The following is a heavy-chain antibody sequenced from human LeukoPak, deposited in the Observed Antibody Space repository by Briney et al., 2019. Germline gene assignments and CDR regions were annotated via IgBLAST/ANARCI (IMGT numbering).Heavy chain of an antibody. CDR3: ASPSGSGWDFDY. D-gene: IGHD6-19*01. J-gene: IGHJ4*02. CDR2: ITSSSSYI. CDR1: GFTFSSYT. V-gene: IGHV3-21*01. Sequence: PGGSLRLSCAASGFTFSSYTMNWVRQAPGKGLQWVSSITSSSSYIYYADSVEGRFTISRDNAKNSLYLQMNSLRAEDTAVYYCASPSGSGWDFDYWGQGTLVTVSS.